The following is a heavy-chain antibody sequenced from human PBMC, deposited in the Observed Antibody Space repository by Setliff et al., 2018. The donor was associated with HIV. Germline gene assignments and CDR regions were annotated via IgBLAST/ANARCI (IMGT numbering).Heavy chain of an antibody. V-gene: IGHV3-33*06. D-gene: IGHD6-13*01. CDR3: AKGPGYSSSWYYFNY. CDR2: IWYDGSNK. Sequence: GGSLRLSCAASGFTFSTYGMHWVRQAPGKGLEWLAVIWYDGSNKCYADSVKGRFTISRDNSKNTLYLQMNSLRAEDTAVYYCAKGPGYSSSWYYFNYWGQGTLVTVSS. CDR1: GFTFSTYG. J-gene: IGHJ4*02.